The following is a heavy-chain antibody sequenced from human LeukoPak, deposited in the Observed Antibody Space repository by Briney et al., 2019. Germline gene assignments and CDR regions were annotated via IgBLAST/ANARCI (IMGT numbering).Heavy chain of an antibody. Sequence: ASVKVSCKASGYTFTSYYMHWVRQAPGQGLEWMGIINPSGGSTSYAQKFQGRVTMTRDTSTSTVYMELSSLRSEDTAVYYCARDRRQQLVPNWFDPWGQGTLVTASS. D-gene: IGHD6-13*01. CDR3: ARDRRQQLVPNWFDP. V-gene: IGHV1-46*03. CDR1: GYTFTSYY. J-gene: IGHJ5*02. CDR2: INPSGGST.